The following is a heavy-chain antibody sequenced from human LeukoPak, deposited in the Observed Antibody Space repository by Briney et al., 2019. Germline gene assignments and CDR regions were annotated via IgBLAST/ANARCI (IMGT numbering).Heavy chain of an antibody. CDR2: ISYDGNNK. D-gene: IGHD2-15*01. CDR3: ARGPLGYCSGSTCSNFDY. J-gene: IGHJ4*02. CDR1: GFTFSSYA. V-gene: IGHV3-30-3*01. Sequence: PGGSLRPSCAASGFTFSSYAMHWVRQAPGKGLEWVAVISYDGNNKYYADSVKGRFTISRDNSKNTLYLQMNSLRAEDTAVYSCARGPLGYCSGSTCSNFDYWGQGTLVTVSS.